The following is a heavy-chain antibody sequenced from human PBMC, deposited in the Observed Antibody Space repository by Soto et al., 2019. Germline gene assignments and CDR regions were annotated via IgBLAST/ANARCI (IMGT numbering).Heavy chain of an antibody. J-gene: IGHJ4*02. CDR3: ARHRRETGSYAQPLDY. D-gene: IGHD1-1*01. CDR2: ISYGGST. V-gene: IGHV4-39*01. CDR1: GGSISSTSYY. Sequence: SETLSLTCTVSGGSISSTSYYWGWVRQPPEKGLEWIGAISYGGSTYHNPSLRSRVTIFVDTSKRQFSLHLTSVTAADTAVYSCARHRRETGSYAQPLDYWGQGTLVTVSS.